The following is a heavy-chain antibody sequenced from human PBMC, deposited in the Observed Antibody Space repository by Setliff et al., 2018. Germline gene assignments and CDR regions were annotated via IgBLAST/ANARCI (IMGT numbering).Heavy chain of an antibody. Sequence: SETLSLTCTVSGGSISSYYWGWIRQSPGKGLEWIGSMYYSGSTYYNPSLKTRVTMSVDTSKNQFALNLRSVTAADSAVYYCARDRTAYSYGLDVWGQGTTVTVSS. CDR2: MYYSGST. CDR3: ARDRTAYSYGLDV. J-gene: IGHJ6*02. V-gene: IGHV4-59*01. CDR1: GGSISSYY. D-gene: IGHD5-18*01.